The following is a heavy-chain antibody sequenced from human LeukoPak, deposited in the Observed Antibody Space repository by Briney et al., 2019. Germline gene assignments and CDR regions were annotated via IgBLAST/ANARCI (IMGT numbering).Heavy chain of an antibody. CDR2: IYSGGST. V-gene: IGHV3-53*01. Sequence: GGSLRLFCAASGFTVSSTYMNWVRQAPGKGLEWVSVIYSGGSTNYADSVKGRFTISRDNSKNTLYLQMNSLRAEDTAVYYCIYVYTLDFWGQGTLVTVSS. J-gene: IGHJ4*02. CDR1: GFTVSSTY. D-gene: IGHD1-14*01. CDR3: IYVYTLDF.